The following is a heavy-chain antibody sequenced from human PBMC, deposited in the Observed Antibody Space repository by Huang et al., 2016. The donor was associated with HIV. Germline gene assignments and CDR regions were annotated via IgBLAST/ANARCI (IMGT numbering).Heavy chain of an antibody. CDR1: GYSFTNYG. D-gene: IGHD2-21*02. J-gene: IGHJ3*02. V-gene: IGHV7-4-1*02. CDR2: MNTDTGRP. CDR3: VRVRRVTDRYCVADCNTVDTFDI. Sequence: QVQLVQSGSELKKPGASVKVSCKASGYSFTNYGVHWVRQASGRGLEWMGLMNTDTGRPRYAQDLTGRFVFSLETSVSTAYLQISSLKPEDSAIYYCVRVRRVTDRYCVADCNTVDTFDIWGQGTLVTVSA.